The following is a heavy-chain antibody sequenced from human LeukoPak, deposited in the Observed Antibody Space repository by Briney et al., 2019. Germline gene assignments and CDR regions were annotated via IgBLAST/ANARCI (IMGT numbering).Heavy chain of an antibody. CDR1: GFTFSSYA. J-gene: IGHJ4*02. Sequence: GGSLRLSCAASGFTFSSYAMSWVRQAPGKGLEWVSAISGSGGSTYYADSVKGRFTISRDNSKNTLYLQMNSLRAEDTAVYYCTKFKKEDYYDSSGYYGPANWGQGTLVTVSS. CDR2: ISGSGGST. D-gene: IGHD3-22*01. CDR3: TKFKKEDYYDSSGYYGPAN. V-gene: IGHV3-23*01.